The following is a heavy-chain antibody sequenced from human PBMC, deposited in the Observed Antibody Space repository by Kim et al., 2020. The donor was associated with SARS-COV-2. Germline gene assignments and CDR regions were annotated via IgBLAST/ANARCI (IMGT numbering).Heavy chain of an antibody. CDR1: GGTFSSYA. D-gene: IGHD2-2*01. CDR2: IIPIFGTA. CDR3: ARPTLRVLVPAAPRSSAFDI. J-gene: IGHJ3*02. Sequence: SVKVSCKASGGTFSSYAISWVRQAPGQGLEWMGGIIPIFGTANYAQKFQGRVTITADESTSTAYMELSSLRSEDTAVYYCARPTLRVLVPAAPRSSAFDIWGQGTMVTVSS. V-gene: IGHV1-69*13.